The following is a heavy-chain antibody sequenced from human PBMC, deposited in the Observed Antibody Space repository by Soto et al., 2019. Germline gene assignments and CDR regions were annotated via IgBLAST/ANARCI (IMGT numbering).Heavy chain of an antibody. D-gene: IGHD3-22*01. CDR2: IIPIFGTA. CDR1: RGTFSSYA. J-gene: IGHJ5*02. CDR3: ARDLNYYDSSGYYH. V-gene: IGHV1-69*13. Sequence: ASVKVSCKASRGTFSSYAISWVRQAPGQGLEWMGGIIPIFGTANYAQKFQGRVTITADESTSTAYMELSSLRSEDTAVYYCARDLNYYDSSGYYHWGQGTLVTVSS.